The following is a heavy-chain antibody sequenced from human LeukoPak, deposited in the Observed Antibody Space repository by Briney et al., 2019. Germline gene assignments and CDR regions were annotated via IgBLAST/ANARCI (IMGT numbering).Heavy chain of an antibody. V-gene: IGHV6-1*01. D-gene: IGHD2-21*01. J-gene: IGHJ4*02. CDR3: ARSGVIDMVPFDH. CDR2: TYYRSKWYN. CDR1: GDRVSSNSAA. Sequence: SQTLSLTCAISGDRVSSNSAAWNWIRQSPSRGLEWLGRTYYRSKWYNDYAVSVKSRTTIIPDTSMNQFSLQLNSVTPEDTAVYYCARSGVIDMVPFDHWGQGTLVTVSS.